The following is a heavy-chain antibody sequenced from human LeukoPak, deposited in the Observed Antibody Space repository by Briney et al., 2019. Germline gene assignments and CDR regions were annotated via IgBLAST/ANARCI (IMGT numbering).Heavy chain of an antibody. CDR1: GYTFTSYD. V-gene: IGHV1-8*01. CDR3: ARGRPLWFGEFLHYYHGMDV. Sequence: ASVKVSFKASGYTFTSYDINWMRQATGQGLEWMGWMNPNSGNTGYAQKFQGRVTMTRNTAISTAYMELSSLRSEDTAVYYCARGRPLWFGEFLHYYHGMDVWGQGTTVTVSS. D-gene: IGHD3-10*01. CDR2: MNPNSGNT. J-gene: IGHJ6*02.